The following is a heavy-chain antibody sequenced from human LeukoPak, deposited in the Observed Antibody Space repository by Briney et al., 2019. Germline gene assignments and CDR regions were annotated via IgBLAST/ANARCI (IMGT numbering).Heavy chain of an antibody. V-gene: IGHV4-59*01. J-gene: IGHJ6*03. Sequence: SETLSLTCTVSGGSISSYYWSWIRQPPGKGLEWIGYIYYSGSTNYNPSLKSRVTISVDTSKNQFSLKLSSVTAADTAVYYCARVSWSYNYYYYYMDVWGKGTTVAVSS. CDR2: IYYSGST. CDR3: ARVSWSYNYYYYYMDV. D-gene: IGHD3-10*01. CDR1: GGSISSYY.